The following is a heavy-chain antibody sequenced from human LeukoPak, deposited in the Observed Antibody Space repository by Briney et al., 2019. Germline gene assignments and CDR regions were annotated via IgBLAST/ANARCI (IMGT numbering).Heavy chain of an antibody. Sequence: SETLSLTCSVSGDSISYFYWSWIRQPPGKGLEWIGEINHSGSTNYNPSLKSRVTISVDTSKNQFSLKLSSVTAADTAVYYCARRSVVITSRYFDYWGQGTLVTVSS. CDR3: ARRSVVITSRYFDY. D-gene: IGHD3-22*01. CDR2: INHSGST. CDR1: GDSISYFY. V-gene: IGHV4-34*01. J-gene: IGHJ4*02.